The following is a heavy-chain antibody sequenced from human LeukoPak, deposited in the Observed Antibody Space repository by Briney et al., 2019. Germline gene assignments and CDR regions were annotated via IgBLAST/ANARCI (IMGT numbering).Heavy chain of an antibody. J-gene: IGHJ5*02. V-gene: IGHV1-18*01. D-gene: IGHD2-2*01. CDR3: ARDPLGYCSSTSCYGINNWFDP. CDR1: GYTFTGYG. Sequence: ASVKVSCKASGYTFTGYGISWVRQAPGQGLEWMGWISAYNGNTNYAQKLQGRVTMTTDTSTSTAYMELRSLRSDDTAVYYCARDPLGYCSSTSCYGINNWFDPWGQGTLVTVSS. CDR2: ISAYNGNT.